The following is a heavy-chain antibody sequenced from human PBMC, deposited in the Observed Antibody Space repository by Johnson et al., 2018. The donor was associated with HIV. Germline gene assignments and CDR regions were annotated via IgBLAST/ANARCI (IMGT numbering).Heavy chain of an antibody. Sequence: ADSVKGRFTISRDNSKNTLYLQMNSLKAEDTAVYYCARESSAGEYSYGIIWGQGTMVTVSS. CDR3: ARESSAGEYSYGII. J-gene: IGHJ3*02. D-gene: IGHD5-18*01. V-gene: IGHV3-30*14.